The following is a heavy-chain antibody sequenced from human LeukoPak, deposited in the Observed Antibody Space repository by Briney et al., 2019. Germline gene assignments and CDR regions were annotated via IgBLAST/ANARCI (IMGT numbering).Heavy chain of an antibody. V-gene: IGHV4-39*01. Sequence: SETLSLTCTVSGGSISSSSYYWGWIRQPPGKGLEWIGSIYYSGSTYYNPSLKSRVTISVDTSKNQFSLKLSSVTAADTAAYYCARQRPLRRYYYYYGMDVWGQGTTVTVSS. D-gene: IGHD3-16*01. CDR3: ARQRPLRRYYYYYGMDV. CDR1: GGSISSSSYY. CDR2: IYYSGST. J-gene: IGHJ6*02.